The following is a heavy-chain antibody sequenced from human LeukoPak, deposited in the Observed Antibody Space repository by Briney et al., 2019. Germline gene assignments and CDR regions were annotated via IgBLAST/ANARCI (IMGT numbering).Heavy chain of an antibody. Sequence: GGSLRLSCAASGFTFSSYAMSWVRQAPGKGLEWVSAISGSGGSTNYADSVKGRFTISRDNSKNTLYLQMNSLRAEDTAVYYCAKGHRSSSSFLDSWGQGILVTVSS. D-gene: IGHD6-19*01. J-gene: IGHJ4*02. CDR2: ISGSGGST. CDR3: AKGHRSSSSFLDS. V-gene: IGHV3-23*01. CDR1: GFTFSSYA.